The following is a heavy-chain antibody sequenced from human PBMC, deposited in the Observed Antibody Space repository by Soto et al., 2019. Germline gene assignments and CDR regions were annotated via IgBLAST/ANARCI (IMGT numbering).Heavy chain of an antibody. Sequence: QVQLVESGGGVVQPGRSLRLSCAASGFTFSSYGMHWVRQAPGKGLEWVAVIWYDGSNKYYADSVKGRFTISRDNSKNTLYLQMNSLRAEDTAVYYCARAQWLVSELFDYWGQGTLVTVSS. CDR1: GFTFSSYG. D-gene: IGHD6-19*01. CDR2: IWYDGSNK. J-gene: IGHJ4*02. CDR3: ARAQWLVSELFDY. V-gene: IGHV3-33*01.